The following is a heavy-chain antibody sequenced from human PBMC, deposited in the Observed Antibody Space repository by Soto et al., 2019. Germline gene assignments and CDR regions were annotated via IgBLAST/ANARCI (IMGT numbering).Heavy chain of an antibody. V-gene: IGHV1-69*12. CDR3: ARSGVVVNAFDI. J-gene: IGHJ3*02. Sequence: QVQLVQSGAEVKKPGSSVKVSCKASGGTFSSYAISWVRQAPGQGLEWMGGIVPIYGTSNYAQKFQGRVTITADESTSTAYMELSSLRSEDTAVYYCARSGVVVNAFDIWGQGTMVTVSS. CDR1: GGTFSSYA. CDR2: IVPIYGTS. D-gene: IGHD2-21*01.